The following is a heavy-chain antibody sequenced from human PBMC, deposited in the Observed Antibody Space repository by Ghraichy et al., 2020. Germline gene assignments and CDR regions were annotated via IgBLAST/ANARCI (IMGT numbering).Heavy chain of an antibody. V-gene: IGHV1-8*01. J-gene: IGHJ4*02. CDR3: ARVRSGTVHLDY. D-gene: IGHD3-10*01. CDR1: GYTFNNYD. Sequence: ASVNVSCKASGYTFNNYDINWVRQATGQGLEWMGWMNADSGNARYVQKFQGRVFITRDTSITTAYMELSGLTSEDTAVYYCARVRSGTVHLDYWGQGTLITVSS. CDR2: MNADSGNA.